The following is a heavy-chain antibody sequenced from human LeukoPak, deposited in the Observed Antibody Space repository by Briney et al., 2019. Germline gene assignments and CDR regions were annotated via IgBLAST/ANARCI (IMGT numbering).Heavy chain of an antibody. CDR2: IYHSGST. CDR3: ARVYGSGRRSGGNWFDP. J-gene: IGHJ5*02. V-gene: IGHV4-30-2*01. CDR1: GGSISSGGYS. Sequence: SETLSLTCAVSGGSISSGGYSWSWIRQPPGKGLEWIGYIYHSGSTYYNPSLKSRVTISVDRSKNQFSLKLSSVTAADTAVYYCARVYGSGRRSGGNWFDPWSQGTLVTVSS. D-gene: IGHD3-10*01.